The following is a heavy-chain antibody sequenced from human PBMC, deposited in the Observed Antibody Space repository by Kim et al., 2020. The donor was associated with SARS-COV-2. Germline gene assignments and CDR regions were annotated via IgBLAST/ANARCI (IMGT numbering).Heavy chain of an antibody. Sequence: SETLSLTCTVSGGSISSSSYYWGWIRQPPGKGLEWIGSIYYSGSTYYNPSLKSRVTISVDTSKNQFSLKLSSVTAADTAVYYCARQDPLGGFWSGYYQGGDYYYYMDVWGKGTTVTVSS. CDR1: GGSISSSSYY. D-gene: IGHD3-3*01. J-gene: IGHJ6*03. CDR2: IYYSGST. CDR3: ARQDPLGGFWSGYYQGGDYYYYMDV. V-gene: IGHV4-39*01.